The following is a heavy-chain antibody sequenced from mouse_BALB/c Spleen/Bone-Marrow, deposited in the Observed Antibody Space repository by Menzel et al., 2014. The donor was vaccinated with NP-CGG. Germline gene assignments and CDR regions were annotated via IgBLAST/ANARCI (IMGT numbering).Heavy chain of an antibody. Sequence: EVKLMDSGGGLVQPGGSLKLSCAASGFDFSRXWXSWVRQAPXXGLEWIGEINPDSSTINYTPSLKDKFIISRDNAKNTLYLQMSKVRSEDTALYYCARLGYYGLFAYWGQGTLVTVSA. D-gene: IGHD1-2*01. CDR1: GFDFSRXW. CDR2: INPDSSTI. CDR3: ARLGYYGLFAY. J-gene: IGHJ3*01. V-gene: IGHV4-1*02.